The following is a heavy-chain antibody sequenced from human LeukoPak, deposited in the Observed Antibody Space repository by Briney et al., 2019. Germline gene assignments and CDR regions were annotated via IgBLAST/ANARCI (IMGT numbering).Heavy chain of an antibody. CDR2: ISGSGGST. D-gene: IGHD3-16*02. CDR1: GFTFSSYG. J-gene: IGHJ4*02. V-gene: IGHV3-23*01. CDR3: AKDMITFGGVIVLGFDY. Sequence: GGSLRLSCAASGFTFSSYGMSWVRQAPGKGLEWVSAISGSGGSTYYADFVKGRFTISRDNSKNTLYLQMNSLRAEDTAVYYCAKDMITFGGVIVLGFDYWGQGTLVTVSS.